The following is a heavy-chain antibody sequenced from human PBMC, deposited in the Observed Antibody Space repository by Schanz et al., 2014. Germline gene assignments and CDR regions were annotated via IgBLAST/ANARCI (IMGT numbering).Heavy chain of an antibody. CDR1: GYTFTTYG. V-gene: IGHV1-18*01. D-gene: IGHD6-19*01. CDR3: ARENTAVAGMPRVMDV. Sequence: QVQLVQSGSEVKKPGASVKVSCKASGYTFTTYGISWVRQAPGQGLEWMGWISAYNGHTNYAQMFQGRVTMTTDTSISTAYMELSRLTSDDTAVFFCARENTAVAGMPRVMDVWGQGTTVTVTS. J-gene: IGHJ6*02. CDR2: ISAYNGHT.